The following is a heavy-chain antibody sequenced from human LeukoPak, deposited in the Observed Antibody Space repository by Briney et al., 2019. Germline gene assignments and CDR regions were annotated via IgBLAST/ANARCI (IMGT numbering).Heavy chain of an antibody. D-gene: IGHD6-19*01. CDR2: VYTSGRT. V-gene: IGHV4-61*02. Sequence: SETLSLTCTVSGGSISSGSYYWSWIRQPAGKGLEWIGLVYTSGRTIYNPSLKSRVTISVDTSKNQFSLKLSSVTAADTAVYYCAREAVADVHDAFDIWGQGTMVTVSS. CDR1: GGSISSGSYY. J-gene: IGHJ3*02. CDR3: AREAVADVHDAFDI.